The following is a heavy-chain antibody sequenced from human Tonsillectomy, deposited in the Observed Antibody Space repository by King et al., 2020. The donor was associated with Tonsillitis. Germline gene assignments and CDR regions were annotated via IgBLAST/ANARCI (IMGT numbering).Heavy chain of an antibody. CDR1: GYRFTTYW. V-gene: IGHV5-51*01. CDR2: IYPGDSDT. Sequence: VQLVESGAEVKKPGESLKISCKGSGYRFTTYWIGWVRQMPGKGLEWMGIIYPGDSDTRYRPSFQGQVTISVDKSISTAYLQWSSLKASDTAMYYCARPSTSINYFDYWGQGTLVTVSS. CDR3: ARPSTSINYFDY. J-gene: IGHJ4*02. D-gene: IGHD2-2*01.